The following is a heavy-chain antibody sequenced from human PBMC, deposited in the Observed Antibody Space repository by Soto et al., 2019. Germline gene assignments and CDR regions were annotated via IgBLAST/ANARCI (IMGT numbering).Heavy chain of an antibody. CDR3: SSYVCCSSTSCTEYYFDY. CDR2: INPNSGGT. J-gene: IGHJ4*02. D-gene: IGHD2-2*01. V-gene: IGHV1-2*04. Sequence: ASVKVSCKASGYTFTGYYMHWVRQAPGQGLEWMGWINPNSGGTNYAQKFQGWVTMTRDTSISTAYMELSRLRSDDTAVYYCSSYVCCSSTSCTEYYFDYWGQGSLFTVS. CDR1: GYTFTGYY.